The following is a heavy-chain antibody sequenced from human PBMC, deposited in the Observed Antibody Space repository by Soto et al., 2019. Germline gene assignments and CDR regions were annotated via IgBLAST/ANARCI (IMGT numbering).Heavy chain of an antibody. CDR1: GFSLSTSGVG. J-gene: IGHJ5*02. CDR3: PHSRVDYPAAMVWVDP. Sequence: QITLKESGPTLVKPTQTLTLTCTFSGFSLSTSGVGVGWIRQPPGKALEWLALIYWDDDKRYSPSLKSRLTITKDTAKNQVVPTMTNMHPVDTATYYCPHSRVDYPAAMVWVDPRGQGTLVTVSS. D-gene: IGHD2-2*01. CDR2: IYWDDDK. V-gene: IGHV2-5*02.